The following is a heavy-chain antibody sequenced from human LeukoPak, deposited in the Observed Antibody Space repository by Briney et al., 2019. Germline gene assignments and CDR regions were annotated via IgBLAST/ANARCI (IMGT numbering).Heavy chain of an antibody. Sequence: GGSLRLSCAASGFTFSSYGMSWVRQAPGKGLEWVSAISGSGGSTYYADSVKGRFTISRDNSKNTLYLQMNSLRAEDTAVYYCAKDRITMIVVVTHAFDIWGQGTMVTVSS. CDR2: ISGSGGST. CDR1: GFTFSSYG. D-gene: IGHD3-22*01. V-gene: IGHV3-23*01. J-gene: IGHJ3*02. CDR3: AKDRITMIVVVTHAFDI.